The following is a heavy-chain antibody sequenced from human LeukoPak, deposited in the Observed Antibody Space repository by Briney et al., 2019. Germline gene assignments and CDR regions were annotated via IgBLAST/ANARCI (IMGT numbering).Heavy chain of an antibody. Sequence: SETLSLTCAVYGGSFSGYYWSWIRQPPGKGLVWIGEINHSGSTNYNPSLKSRVTISVDTSKNQFSLKLSSVTAADTAVYYCARYGHCSGGSCYAFDYWGQGTLVTVSS. CDR3: ARYGHCSGGSCYAFDY. CDR1: GGSFSGYY. V-gene: IGHV4-34*01. D-gene: IGHD2-15*01. J-gene: IGHJ4*02. CDR2: INHSGST.